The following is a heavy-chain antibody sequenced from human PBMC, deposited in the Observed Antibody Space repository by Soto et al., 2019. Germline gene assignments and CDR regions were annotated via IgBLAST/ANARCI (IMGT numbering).Heavy chain of an antibody. Sequence: EVQLLESGGDLVQPGGSLRLSCAASGFTFSNCAMSWVRQAPGKGLEWISAISGSGGTYYADSVKGRFNVSRDNSKNTLYWHSNSMRAEDTALYYCARDAPYSNSWADFDSWGQGTLVTVTS. CDR3: ARDAPYSNSWADFDS. D-gene: IGHD4-4*01. V-gene: IGHV3-23*01. CDR1: GFTFSNCA. CDR2: ISGSGGT. J-gene: IGHJ4*02.